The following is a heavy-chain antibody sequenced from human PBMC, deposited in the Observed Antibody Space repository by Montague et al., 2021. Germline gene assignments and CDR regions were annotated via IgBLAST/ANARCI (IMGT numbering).Heavy chain of an antibody. D-gene: IGHD7-27*01. Sequence: SETLSLTCTVTGGSISEFYWSWIWQSPEKGLEWIGYIYDSGTTNSNPSLKSRVPITADTSMNQFCLNLRSVTAAATAVYFCARRLGIRAPFDYWGQGTLVTVSS. V-gene: IGHV4-59*08. J-gene: IGHJ4*02. CDR3: ARRLGIRAPFDY. CDR2: IYDSGTT. CDR1: GGSISEFY.